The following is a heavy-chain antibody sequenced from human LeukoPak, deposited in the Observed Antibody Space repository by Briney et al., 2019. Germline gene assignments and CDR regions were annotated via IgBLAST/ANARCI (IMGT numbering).Heavy chain of an antibody. Sequence: SETLSLTCAVYGGSFSGYYWSWIRQPPGKGLEWIGEINHSGSTNYNPSLKSRVTISVDTSKNQFSLKLSSVTAADTAVYYCARGRRNWSTNWFDPWGQGTLVTVSS. CDR1: GGSFSGYY. D-gene: IGHD1-20*01. V-gene: IGHV4-34*01. CDR3: ARGRRNWSTNWFDP. CDR2: INHSGST. J-gene: IGHJ5*02.